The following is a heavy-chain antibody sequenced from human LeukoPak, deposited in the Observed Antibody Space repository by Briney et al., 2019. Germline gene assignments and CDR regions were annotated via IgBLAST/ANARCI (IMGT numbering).Heavy chain of an antibody. CDR2: ISGSGSVT. D-gene: IGHD3-16*01. J-gene: IGHJ5*02. CDR3: ARDREFRLHDP. Sequence: GGSLRLSCTASGFTFSDYYMSWIRQAPGKGLEWLSYISGSGSVTSYVDSVKGRFTISRDNAKKSLYLQIDSLRAEDTAMYYCARDREFRLHDPWGQGILVTVSS. CDR1: GFTFSDYY. V-gene: IGHV3-11*01.